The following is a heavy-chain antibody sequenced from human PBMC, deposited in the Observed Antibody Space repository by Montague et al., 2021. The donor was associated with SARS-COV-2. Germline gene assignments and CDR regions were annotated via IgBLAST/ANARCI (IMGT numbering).Heavy chain of an antibody. D-gene: IGHD6-13*01. CDR3: AKDDDYTSSCHY. CDR1: GFRSTSGW. V-gene: IGHV3-7*01. Sequence: SLRLSCAASGFRSTSGWMTWVRQAPGKGLEWVAHIKQDGSEKNYADSVKGRFTISRDNAKNSIFLQMNDLRAEDSAIYYCAKDDDYTSSCHYWGQGTLVTVSS. CDR2: IKQDGSEK. J-gene: IGHJ4*02.